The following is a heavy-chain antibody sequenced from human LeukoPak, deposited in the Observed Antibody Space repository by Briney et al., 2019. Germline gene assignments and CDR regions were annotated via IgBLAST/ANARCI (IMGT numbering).Heavy chain of an antibody. Sequence: PSGTLSHTCTVSGGSISSYYWSWIRQPPGKGLEWIGYIYYSGSTNYNPSLKSRVTISVDTSKNQFSLKLSSVTAADTAVYYCARVVLWPDYYFDYWGQGTLVTVSS. D-gene: IGHD2-21*01. J-gene: IGHJ4*02. CDR2: IYYSGST. CDR1: GGSISSYY. CDR3: ARVVLWPDYYFDY. V-gene: IGHV4-59*01.